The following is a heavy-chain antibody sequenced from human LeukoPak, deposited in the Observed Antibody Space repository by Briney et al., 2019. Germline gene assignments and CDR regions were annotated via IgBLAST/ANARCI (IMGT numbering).Heavy chain of an antibody. J-gene: IGHJ4*02. Sequence: ASVKVSCKASGYTLTSYGISWVRQAPGQGLEWMGWISFYDGNTNYAQKFQDRFTMTTDTSTRTAYMQLRTLTSDDTAVYYCARDQAPRGIDYWGQGTLVTVSS. D-gene: IGHD3-10*01. CDR1: GYTLTSYG. CDR3: ARDQAPRGIDY. V-gene: IGHV1-18*01. CDR2: ISFYDGNT.